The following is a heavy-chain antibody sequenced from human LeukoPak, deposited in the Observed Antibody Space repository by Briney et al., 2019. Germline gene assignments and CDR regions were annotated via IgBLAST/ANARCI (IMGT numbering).Heavy chain of an antibody. CDR3: ARSTATPDYYMDV. CDR1: GGSISSSNW. CDR2: IYHSGST. V-gene: IGHV4-4*02. Sequence: PSETLSLTCAVSGGSISSSNWWSWVRQPPGKGLEWIGEIYHSGSTNYNPSLKSRVTISVDKSKNQFSLKLSSVTAADTAVYYCARSTATPDYYMDVWGKGTTVTVSS. J-gene: IGHJ6*03. D-gene: IGHD5-24*01.